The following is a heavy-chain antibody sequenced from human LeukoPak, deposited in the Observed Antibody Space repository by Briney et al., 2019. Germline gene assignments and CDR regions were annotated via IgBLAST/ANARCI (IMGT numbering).Heavy chain of an antibody. V-gene: IGHV4-4*02. D-gene: IGHD2-2*02. CDR1: GTSISLSNW. CDR3: ARVNLGRYQLLYTAYYYYYYMDV. J-gene: IGHJ6*03. CDR2: INHSGST. Sequence: SETLSLTCAVSGTSISLSNWWTWVRQPPGKGLEWIGEINHSGSTNYNPSLKSRVTISVDTSKNQFSLKLSSVTAADTAVYYCARVNLGRYQLLYTAYYYYYYMDVWGKGTTVTVSS.